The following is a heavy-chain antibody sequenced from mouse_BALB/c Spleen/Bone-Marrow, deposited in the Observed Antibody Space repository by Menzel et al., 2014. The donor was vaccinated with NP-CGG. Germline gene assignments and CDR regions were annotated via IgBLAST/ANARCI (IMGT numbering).Heavy chain of an antibody. Sequence: VQLKESGPSLVKPSQTLSLTFSVTGDSITSGYWNWIRKFPGNKLEYMGYISYSGSTYYNPSLKSRISITRDTSKNQYYLQLNSVTTEDTTTYYCARSRDYYGNSLDYWGQGTTLTVSS. V-gene: IGHV3-8*02. CDR1: GDSITSGY. J-gene: IGHJ2*01. CDR3: ARSRDYYGNSLDY. CDR2: ISYSGST. D-gene: IGHD2-1*01.